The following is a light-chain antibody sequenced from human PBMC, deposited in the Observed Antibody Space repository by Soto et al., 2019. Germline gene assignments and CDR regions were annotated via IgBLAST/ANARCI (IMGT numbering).Light chain of an antibody. J-gene: IGKJ5*01. CDR2: GAS. CDR3: QQFGTSLPTT. CDR1: QSVSSIY. V-gene: IGKV3-20*01. Sequence: EIVLTQSPGTLSLSPGERATLSCRASQSVSSIYLAWYQQKPGQAPRLLIYGASSRATGIPDRFSGSGSGTDFTLTISRLEPEYFAVYYCQQFGTSLPTTFAQGTGLEIK.